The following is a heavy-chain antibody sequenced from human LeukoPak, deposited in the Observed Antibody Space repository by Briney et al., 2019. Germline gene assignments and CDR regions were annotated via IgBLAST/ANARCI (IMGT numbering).Heavy chain of an antibody. D-gene: IGHD6-6*01. V-gene: IGHV4-59*05. CDR1: GGSISSYY. J-gene: IGHJ5*02. Sequence: PSETLSLTCTVSGGSISSYYWSWIRQPPGKGLEWIGSIYYSGSTYYNPSLKSRVTISVDTSKNQFSLKLSSVTAADTAVYYCARARSAWDWFDPWGQGTLVTVSS. CDR2: IYYSGST. CDR3: ARARSAWDWFDP.